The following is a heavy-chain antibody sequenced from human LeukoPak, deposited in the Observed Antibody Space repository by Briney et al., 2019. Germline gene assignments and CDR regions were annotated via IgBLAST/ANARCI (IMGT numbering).Heavy chain of an antibody. Sequence: GGSLRLSCAASGFTFNSYGMHWVRQAPGKGLEWVAVIWVNGINKYYTDSVRGRFTISRDNSKNTLYLEMSSLRAEDTAVYYCTTSPVGASDFDYWGRGTLVTVSS. CDR2: IWVNGINK. CDR3: TTSPVGASDFDY. D-gene: IGHD1-26*01. CDR1: GFTFNSYG. V-gene: IGHV3-33*03. J-gene: IGHJ4*02.